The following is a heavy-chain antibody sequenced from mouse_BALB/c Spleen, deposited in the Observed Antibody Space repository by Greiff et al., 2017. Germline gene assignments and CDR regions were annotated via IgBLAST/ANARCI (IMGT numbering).Heavy chain of an antibody. J-gene: IGHJ3*01. Sequence: VQLKESGPGLVKPSQSLSLTCTVTGYSITSDYAWNWIRQFPGNKLEWMGYISYSGSTSYNPSLKSRISITRDTSKNQFFLQLNSVTTEDTATYYCARRGGLRLWFAYWGQGTLVTVSA. CDR2: ISYSGST. CDR1: GYSITSDYA. CDR3: ARRGGLRLWFAY. D-gene: IGHD2-4*01. V-gene: IGHV3-2*02.